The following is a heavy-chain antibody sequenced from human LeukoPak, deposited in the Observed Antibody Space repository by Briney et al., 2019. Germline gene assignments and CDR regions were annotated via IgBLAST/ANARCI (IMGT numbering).Heavy chain of an antibody. J-gene: IGHJ4*02. Sequence: GGSLRLSCAASGFTFSSYGMHWVRQAPGKGLEWVAVISYDGGNKYYADSVKGRFTISRDNSKNTLYLQMNSLRAKDTAVYYCAKDWGYCSGGSCYTTLDYWGQGTLVTVSS. D-gene: IGHD2-15*01. CDR3: AKDWGYCSGGSCYTTLDY. V-gene: IGHV3-30*18. CDR2: ISYDGGNK. CDR1: GFTFSSYG.